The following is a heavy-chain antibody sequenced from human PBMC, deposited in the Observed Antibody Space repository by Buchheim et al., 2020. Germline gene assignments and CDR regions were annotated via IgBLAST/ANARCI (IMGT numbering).Heavy chain of an antibody. CDR1: GFTFSSYW. D-gene: IGHD2-2*01. CDR2: IKQDGSEK. CDR3: ARVIVVVPAAMVGYYYGMDV. J-gene: IGHJ6*02. Sequence: EVQLVESGGGLVQPGGSLRLSCAASGFTFSSYWMSWVRQAPGKGLEWVANIKQDGSEKYYVDPVKGRFTISRDNAKNSLYMQMNSLRAEDTAVYYCARVIVVVPAAMVGYYYGMDVWGQGTT. V-gene: IGHV3-7*04.